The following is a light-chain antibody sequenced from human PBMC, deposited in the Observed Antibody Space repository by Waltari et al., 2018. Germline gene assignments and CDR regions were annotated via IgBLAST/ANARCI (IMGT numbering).Light chain of an antibody. CDR1: QSISSH. J-gene: IGKJ4*01. CDR3: QQSHSPPLT. CDR2: GTS. Sequence: DIQMTQSPSSLYASVGDRVTITCRASQSISSHLNWYQQKPGKAPKLLIYGTSGLQSGVPPRFSGSGSGTDFTLTISSLQPEDFATYYCQQSHSPPLTFGGGTKVEIK. V-gene: IGKV1-39*01.